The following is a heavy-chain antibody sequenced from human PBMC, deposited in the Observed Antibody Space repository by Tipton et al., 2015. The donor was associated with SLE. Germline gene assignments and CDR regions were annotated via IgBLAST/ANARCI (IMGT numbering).Heavy chain of an antibody. V-gene: IGHV4-39*07. J-gene: IGHJ3*02. CDR2: IYYSGST. D-gene: IGHD1-14*01. CDR1: GDSISSSSYY. CDR3: ARWTRKAFDI. Sequence: TLSLTCTVSGDSISSSSYYWGWIRQPPGKGLEWIGCIYYSGSTYYNPSLKSRVTISVDTSKNQFSLKLSSVTAADTAVYYCARWTRKAFDIWCQGTMVTVSS.